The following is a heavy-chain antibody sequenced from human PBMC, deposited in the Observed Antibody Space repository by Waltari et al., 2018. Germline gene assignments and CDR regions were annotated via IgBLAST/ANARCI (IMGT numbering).Heavy chain of an antibody. V-gene: IGHV4-39*01. Sequence: QLQLQESGPGLVKPSETLSLTCTVSGGSISSSRYYWGWIRRPPGKGLEWIVSIFYSGCTYYHPSLKSRGTMSVDTSKNQFSLRLTSVTAADRAWYYCARLDNYDSGSYGFDWWGQGTLVTVSS. J-gene: IGHJ4*02. CDR3: ARLDNYDSGSYGFDW. CDR2: IFYSGCT. CDR1: GGSISSSRYY. D-gene: IGHD3-10*01.